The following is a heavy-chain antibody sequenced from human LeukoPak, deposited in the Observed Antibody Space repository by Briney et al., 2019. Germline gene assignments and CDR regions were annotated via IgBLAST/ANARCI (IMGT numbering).Heavy chain of an antibody. J-gene: IGHJ4*02. D-gene: IGHD6-13*01. Sequence: PGGSLRLSCAASGFTFSSYWMHWVRQAPGKGLVWVSRINTDGSSTSYADSVKGRFTISRDNAKNSLYLQMNSLRAEDTAVYYCAREGDSSSWEFDYWGQGTLVTVSS. V-gene: IGHV3-74*01. CDR2: INTDGSST. CDR3: AREGDSSSWEFDY. CDR1: GFTFSSYW.